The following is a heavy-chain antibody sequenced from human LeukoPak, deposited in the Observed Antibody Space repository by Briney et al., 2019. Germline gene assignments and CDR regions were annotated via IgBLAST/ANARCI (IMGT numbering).Heavy chain of an antibody. V-gene: IGHV3-23*01. D-gene: IGHD2-2*01. J-gene: IGHJ3*02. CDR1: GFTFSSYA. CDR3: AKVEAVPEASSAFDI. Sequence: GGSLRLSCAASGFTFSSYAMHWVRQAPGKGLEWVSAISGSGGSTYYADSVKGRFTISRDNSKNTLYLQMNSLRAEDTAVYYCAKVEAVPEASSAFDIWGQGTMVTVSS. CDR2: ISGSGGST.